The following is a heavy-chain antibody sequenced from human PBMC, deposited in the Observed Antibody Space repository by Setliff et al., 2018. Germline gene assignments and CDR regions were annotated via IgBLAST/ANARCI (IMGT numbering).Heavy chain of an antibody. J-gene: IGHJ4*02. V-gene: IGHV3-48*04. D-gene: IGHD6-19*01. CDR1: GFNSNLYN. Sequence: GGSLRLSCVVSGFNSNLYNMNWVRQAPGKGLEWVSYIISNSLTIHYVGSVKGRFTISRDNARNSVYLQMNSLRAEDAAVYYCATSDWYAAFDHWGQGTLVTVSS. CDR3: ATSDWYAAFDH. CDR2: IISNSLTI.